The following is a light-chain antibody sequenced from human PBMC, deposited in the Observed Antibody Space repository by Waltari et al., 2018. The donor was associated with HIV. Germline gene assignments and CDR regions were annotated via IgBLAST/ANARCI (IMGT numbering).Light chain of an antibody. Sequence: QSALTQPQSASGSPGQSVTLSCTGTSSDVGGYNYVSWHQQHPGKAPKLMIYDVIKRPSGVPDRFSGSKSGNTASLTVSGLQPEDEADYYCSSHAGSKVVFGGGTRLTVL. CDR1: SSDVGGYNY. CDR3: SSHAGSKVV. J-gene: IGLJ2*01. V-gene: IGLV2-8*01. CDR2: DVI.